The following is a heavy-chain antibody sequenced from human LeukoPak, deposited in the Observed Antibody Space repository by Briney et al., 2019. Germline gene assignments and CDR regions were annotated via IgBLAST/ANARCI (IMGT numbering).Heavy chain of an antibody. Sequence: PSETLSLTCTVSGGSINSASYYWGWIRQSPWKGLEWIGTFYYTGSTYYNPSLKSRVTISEGTSKNQFSLRLNSVIAADTGVYYCARRKSSSLYGTSFDFWGLGTLVTVSS. V-gene: IGHV4-39*01. J-gene: IGHJ4*02. CDR2: FYYTGST. CDR3: ARRKSSSLYGTSFDF. CDR1: GGSINSASYY. D-gene: IGHD2-2*01.